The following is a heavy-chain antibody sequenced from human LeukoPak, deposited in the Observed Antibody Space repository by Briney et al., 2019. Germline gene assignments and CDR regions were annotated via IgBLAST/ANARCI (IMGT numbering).Heavy chain of an antibody. CDR3: ARVLSSSHPDGYYYYYYMDV. V-gene: IGHV1-2*02. CDR1: VYTFTGYY. D-gene: IGHD5-24*01. J-gene: IGHJ6*03. Sequence: GASVKVSCKASVYTFTGYYMHWVRQTPGQGLEWMGWINPNSGGTNYAQKFQGRVTMTTDTSASTAYMEMRSLRSDDTAVYYCARVLSSSHPDGYYYYYYMDVWGTGTTVTVSS. CDR2: INPNSGGT.